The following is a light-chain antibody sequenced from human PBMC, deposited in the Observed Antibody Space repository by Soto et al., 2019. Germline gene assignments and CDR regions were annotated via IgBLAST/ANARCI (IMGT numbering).Light chain of an antibody. CDR1: ASDVGAYDY. Sequence: QSALTQPPSVSGSPGQSVTLSCTGTASDVGAYDYVSWYQQHQGKAPKLIIYEVTKRPSGVPDRFSGSKSGNTASLTVSGLQADDEADYHCYSYAGPNMVDVFGGGTKLTVL. J-gene: IGLJ3*02. CDR2: EVT. V-gene: IGLV2-8*01. CDR3: YSYAGPNMVDV.